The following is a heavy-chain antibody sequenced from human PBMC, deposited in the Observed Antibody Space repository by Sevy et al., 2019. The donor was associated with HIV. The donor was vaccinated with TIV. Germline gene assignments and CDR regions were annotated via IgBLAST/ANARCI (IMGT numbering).Heavy chain of an antibody. J-gene: IGHJ4*02. Sequence: GGSLRLSCAASGFTFSSFWMHWVRQAPGKGLEWAANIKQDGSEKYYVHSVKGRFTISRDNAKNSLYLQMNSLRAEDTAVYYCAREIGGGNSFWGQGTLVTVSS. D-gene: IGHD1-1*01. CDR1: GFTFSSFW. CDR2: IKQDGSEK. V-gene: IGHV3-7*01. CDR3: AREIGGGNSF.